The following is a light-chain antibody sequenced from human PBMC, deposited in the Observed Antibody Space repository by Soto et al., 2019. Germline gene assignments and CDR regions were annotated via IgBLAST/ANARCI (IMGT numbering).Light chain of an antibody. CDR3: QQDYRGRT. CDR2: WAS. Sequence: DIVMTQSPDSLAVSLGERATINCKSSQSVLYSSNTKNYLAWYQQKAGQPPQLLSYWASTRESGVTDRFSGSGSGTDFTRTISSLQAEDVAVYYCQQDYRGRTFGQGTKGEI. V-gene: IGKV4-1*01. J-gene: IGKJ1*01. CDR1: QSVLYSSNTKNY.